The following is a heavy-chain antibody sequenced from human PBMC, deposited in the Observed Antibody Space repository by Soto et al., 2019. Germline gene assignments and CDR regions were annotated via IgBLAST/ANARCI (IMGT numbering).Heavy chain of an antibody. CDR3: ANGRINLPVFPEFEY. Sequence: PGGSLRLSCTASGFTFSNYGMHWVRQAPDRGLERVAYNEHDGSSTHYEGSVRGRFTVSRDNSKNTLYLQMSSVRPEDMAVYYCANGRINLPVFPEFEYWGQGALVTVSS. D-gene: IGHD1-20*01. CDR1: GFTFSNYG. V-gene: IGHV3-30*02. J-gene: IGHJ4*02. CDR2: NEHDGSST.